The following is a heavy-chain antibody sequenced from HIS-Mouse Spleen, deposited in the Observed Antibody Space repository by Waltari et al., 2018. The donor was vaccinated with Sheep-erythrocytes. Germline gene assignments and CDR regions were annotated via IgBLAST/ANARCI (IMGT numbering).Heavy chain of an antibody. Sequence: QVQLVQSGAEVKKPGSSVKVSCKASGGTFSRYAFSWVRQAPGQGLEWMGRIIPILGIANYAQKFQGRVTITADKSTSTAYMELSSLRSEDTAVYYCAQTGATTPHFDYWGQGTLVTVSS. D-gene: IGHD1-26*01. CDR3: AQTGATTPHFDY. CDR2: IIPILGIA. CDR1: GGTFSRYA. J-gene: IGHJ4*02. V-gene: IGHV1-69*04.